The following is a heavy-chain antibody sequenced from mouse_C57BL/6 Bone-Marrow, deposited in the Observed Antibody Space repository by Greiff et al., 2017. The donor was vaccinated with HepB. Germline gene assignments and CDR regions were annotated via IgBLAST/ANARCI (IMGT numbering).Heavy chain of an antibody. V-gene: IGHV1-81*01. Sequence: QVQLQQSGAELARPGASVKLSCKASGYTFTSYGISWVKQRTGQGLEWIGEIYPRSGNTYYNEKFKGKATLTSDTSSSTAYMQLSSLTSEDSAIYFCALTTVVSNYFDYWGQGTTLTVSS. J-gene: IGHJ2*01. D-gene: IGHD1-1*01. CDR1: GYTFTSYG. CDR2: IYPRSGNT. CDR3: ALTTVVSNYFDY.